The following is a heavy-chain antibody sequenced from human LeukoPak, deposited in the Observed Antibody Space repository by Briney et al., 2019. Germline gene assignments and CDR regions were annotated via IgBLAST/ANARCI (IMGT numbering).Heavy chain of an antibody. V-gene: IGHV4-39*07. CDR1: GGSISSSSYY. CDR2: IYYSGST. J-gene: IGHJ3*02. D-gene: IGHD3-9*01. CDR3: ARDFERNFDWLLYTHAFVI. Sequence: PSETLSLTCTVSGGSISSSSYYWGWIRQPPGKGLEWIGSIYYSGSTYYNPSLKSRVTISVDTSKNQFSLKLSSVTAADTAVYYCARDFERNFDWLLYTHAFVIWGQGTMVTVSS.